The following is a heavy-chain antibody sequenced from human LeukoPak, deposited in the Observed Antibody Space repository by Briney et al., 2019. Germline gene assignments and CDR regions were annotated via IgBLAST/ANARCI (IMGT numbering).Heavy chain of an antibody. Sequence: SETLSLTCTVSGGSISSYYWSWIRQPAGKGLEWIGRIYTSGSTNYNPSLKSRVTMSVDTSKNQFSLKLSSVTAADTAVYYCARASRLGSSSLVLFGYWGQGTLVTVSS. CDR3: ARASRLGSSSLVLFGY. D-gene: IGHD3-16*01. CDR1: GGSISSYY. J-gene: IGHJ4*02. V-gene: IGHV4-4*07. CDR2: IYTSGST.